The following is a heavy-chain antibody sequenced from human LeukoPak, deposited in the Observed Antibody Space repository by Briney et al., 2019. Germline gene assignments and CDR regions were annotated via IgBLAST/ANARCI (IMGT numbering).Heavy chain of an antibody. Sequence: GGSLRLSCAASGFTFSSYGMHWVRQAPGKGLEWVAVISYDGSNKYYADSVKGRFTISRDDSKNTLYLQMNSLRAEDTAVYYCAKSLRYFDWLLSDAFDIWGQGTMVTVSS. D-gene: IGHD3-9*01. J-gene: IGHJ3*02. CDR2: ISYDGSNK. CDR1: GFTFSSYG. V-gene: IGHV3-30*18. CDR3: AKSLRYFDWLLSDAFDI.